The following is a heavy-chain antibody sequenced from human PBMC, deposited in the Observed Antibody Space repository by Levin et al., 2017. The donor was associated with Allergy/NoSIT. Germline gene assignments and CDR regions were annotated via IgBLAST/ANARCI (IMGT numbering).Heavy chain of an antibody. Sequence: AGGSLRLSCAASGFTFSSYAMHWVRQAPGKGLEWVAVISYDGSNKYYADSVKGRFTISRDNSKNTLYLQMNSLRAEDTAVYYCARNPNPFTYCGGDCYPHYWGQGTLVTVSS. V-gene: IGHV3-30*04. D-gene: IGHD2-21*02. J-gene: IGHJ4*02. CDR1: GFTFSSYA. CDR3: ARNPNPFTYCGGDCYPHY. CDR2: ISYDGSNK.